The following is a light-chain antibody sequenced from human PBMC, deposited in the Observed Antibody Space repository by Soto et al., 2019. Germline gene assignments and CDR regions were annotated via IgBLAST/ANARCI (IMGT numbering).Light chain of an antibody. CDR2: DAF. CDR3: QQRRDWPLT. CDR1: QSLNSY. Sequence: EIVLTQSPATLSLSPGERATLSCRASQSLNSYLAWFQQKPGQAPRLLIYDAFNRATGIPARFSGSGSGTDFTLTISSLEPEDFAVYYCQQRRDWPLTFGGGTKVEI. V-gene: IGKV3-11*01. J-gene: IGKJ4*01.